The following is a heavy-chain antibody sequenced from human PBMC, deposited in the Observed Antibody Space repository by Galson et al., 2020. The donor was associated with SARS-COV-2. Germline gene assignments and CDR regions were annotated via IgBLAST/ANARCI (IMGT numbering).Heavy chain of an antibody. D-gene: IGHD5-12*01. CDR2: INHSGST. V-gene: IGHV4-34*01. CDR3: TRVGDGYNSGFDY. CDR1: SGSFSGYY. Sequence: SETLSLTCAVYSGSFSGYYWTWIRQPPGNGLEWIGEINHSGSTNYNPSLKSRATISVDTSKNQFSLKLNSVTAADTAVYYCTRVGDGYNSGFDYWGQGILVTVSS. J-gene: IGHJ4*02.